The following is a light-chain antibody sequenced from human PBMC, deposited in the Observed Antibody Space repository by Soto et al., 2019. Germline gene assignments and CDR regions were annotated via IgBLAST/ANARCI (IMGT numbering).Light chain of an antibody. CDR3: HQSYSSPPT. Sequence: DIHMTQSPSSLSASVGDRVTITCRASQSIDSYVNWYQQKSGQAPKLLIYAASSLRSGVPSRFSGAGSGTDFTLTITSLQPEDFAIYHCHQSYSSPPTFGQGTKLEIK. V-gene: IGKV1-39*01. J-gene: IGKJ2*01. CDR1: QSIDSY. CDR2: AAS.